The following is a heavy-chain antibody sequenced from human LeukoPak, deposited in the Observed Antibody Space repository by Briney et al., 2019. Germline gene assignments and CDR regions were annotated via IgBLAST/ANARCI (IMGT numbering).Heavy chain of an antibody. V-gene: IGHV3-30-3*01. CDR1: GFTFSSYA. Sequence: GGSLRLSCAASGFTFSSYAMHWVRQAPGKGLEWVAVISYDGSNKYYADSVKGRFTISRDNSKNTLYLQMNSLRAEDTAVYYCARDPNDFWSGYYRYYFDYWGQGTLVTVSS. CDR3: ARDPNDFWSGYYRYYFDY. D-gene: IGHD3-3*01. J-gene: IGHJ4*02. CDR2: ISYDGSNK.